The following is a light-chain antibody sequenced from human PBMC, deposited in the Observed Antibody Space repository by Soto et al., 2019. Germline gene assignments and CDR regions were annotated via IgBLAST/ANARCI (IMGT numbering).Light chain of an antibody. J-gene: IGKJ5*01. CDR3: QQYDSSPIT. CDR1: QSVSSTY. CDR2: GAS. V-gene: IGKV3-20*01. Sequence: EIVLTQSPGTLSLSPGERATLSCRASQSVSSTYLAWYQQKPGQAPGVLIYGASSRATGIPDRFSGSGSGTDFTLTISRLEPEDFAVFYCQQYDSSPITFGQGTRLEIK.